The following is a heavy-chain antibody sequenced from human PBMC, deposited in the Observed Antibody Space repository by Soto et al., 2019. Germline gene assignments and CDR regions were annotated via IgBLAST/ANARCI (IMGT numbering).Heavy chain of an antibody. V-gene: IGHV4-39*01. CDR2: IYYSGST. CDR3: ARQRTTVVTQAYFDH. CDR1: GVSFSSCSYY. J-gene: IGHJ4*02. Sequence: PSETLSLTCVVSGVSFSSCSYYWGCIRPPPGKGLEWMGSIYYSGSTYYNPSFKSRVTITTETSKNQFSLKLSSVTTTDTAVYYCARQRTTVVTQAYFDHWGQGTLVTVSS. D-gene: IGHD2-21*02.